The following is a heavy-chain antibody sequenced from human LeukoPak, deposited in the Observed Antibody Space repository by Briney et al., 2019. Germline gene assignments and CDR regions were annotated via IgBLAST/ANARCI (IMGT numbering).Heavy chain of an antibody. CDR1: GFTFSSYA. J-gene: IGHJ4*02. Sequence: PGRSLRLSCAASGFTFSSYAMHWVRQAPGKGLEWVAVISYDGSNKYYADSVKGRFTISRDNSKNTLYLQMNSLRAEDTAVYYCAREYNDSFDYWGQRTLVTVSS. CDR2: ISYDGSNK. CDR3: AREYNDSFDY. V-gene: IGHV3-30-3*01. D-gene: IGHD3-3*01.